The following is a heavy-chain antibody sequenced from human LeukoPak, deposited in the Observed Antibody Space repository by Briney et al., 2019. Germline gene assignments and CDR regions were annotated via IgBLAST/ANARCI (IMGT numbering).Heavy chain of an antibody. CDR2: ISHSGST. D-gene: IGHD3-10*01. Sequence: SQTLSFTCTVSGGSISSYYWSWIRQPPGKGLEWIASISHSGSTSYHPSLKSRVTISIDASKNQFSLNVNSVTAADTAVYYCARGLQVWSRDPFDYWGQGILVTVSS. CDR1: GGSISSYY. V-gene: IGHV4-38-2*02. CDR3: ARGLQVWSRDPFDY. J-gene: IGHJ4*02.